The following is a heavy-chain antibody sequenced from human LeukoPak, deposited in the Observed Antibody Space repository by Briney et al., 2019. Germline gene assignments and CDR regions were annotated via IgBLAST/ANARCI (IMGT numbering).Heavy chain of an antibody. J-gene: IGHJ4*02. V-gene: IGHV1-18*01. CDR1: GYTFTSYG. CDR3: AGGWYSSGWYEEGHFDY. CDR2: ISAYNGNT. D-gene: IGHD6-19*01. Sequence: ASVKVSCKASGYTFTSYGISWVRQAPGQGPEWMGWISAYNGNTNYAQKLQGRVTVTTDTSTSTAYMELRSLRSDDTAVYYCAGGWYSSGWYEEGHFDYWGQGTLVTVSS.